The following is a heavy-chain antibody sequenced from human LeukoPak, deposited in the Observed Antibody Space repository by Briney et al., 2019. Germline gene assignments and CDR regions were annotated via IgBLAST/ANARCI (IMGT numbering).Heavy chain of an antibody. V-gene: IGHV3-48*02. CDR2: IISSSSAI. CDR1: GFTFRSYS. CDR3: ARSRGYSYAGLGEVLDY. D-gene: IGHD5-18*01. J-gene: IGHJ4*02. Sequence: GGSLRLSCAASGFTFRSYSMNWVRQAPGKGLEWVSYIISSSSAIYYADSVKGRFTISRDNAKNSLYLQMNSLRDEDTAVYYCARSRGYSYAGLGEVLDYWGQGTLATVSS.